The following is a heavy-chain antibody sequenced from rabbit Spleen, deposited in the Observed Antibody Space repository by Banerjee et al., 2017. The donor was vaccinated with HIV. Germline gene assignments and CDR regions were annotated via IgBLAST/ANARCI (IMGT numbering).Heavy chain of an antibody. D-gene: IGHD1-1*01. CDR3: GRSYIGKAITSLNL. CDR1: GFSFSSSYY. CDR2: INTGGSGSG. Sequence: QEQLVESGGGLVQPEGSLTLTCTASGFSFSSSYYMYYMCWVRQAPGKGLEWIGCINTGGSGSGYYASWAKGRFAISKTSSTTVTLQMTSLTAADTATYFCGRSYIGKAITSLNLWGPGTLVTVS. V-gene: IGHV1S45*01. J-gene: IGHJ4*01.